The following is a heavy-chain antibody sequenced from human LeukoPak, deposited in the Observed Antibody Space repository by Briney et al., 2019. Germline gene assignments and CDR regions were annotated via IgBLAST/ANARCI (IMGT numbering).Heavy chain of an antibody. Sequence: PSETLSLTCTVSGGSISSYYWSWIRQPPGKGLEWIGYIYYSGSTNYNPSLKSRVTISVDTSKNQFSLKLSSVTAADTAVYYCARPQYRYWYFDLWGRGTLVTVSS. CDR2: IYYSGST. V-gene: IGHV4-59*01. D-gene: IGHD3-16*02. CDR3: ARPQYRYWYFDL. J-gene: IGHJ2*01. CDR1: GGSISSYY.